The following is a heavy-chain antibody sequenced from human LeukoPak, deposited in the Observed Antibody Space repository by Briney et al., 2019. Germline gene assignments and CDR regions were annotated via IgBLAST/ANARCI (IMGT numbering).Heavy chain of an antibody. D-gene: IGHD2-2*01. CDR2: VSGSGGST. CDR1: GFTFSSYA. CDR3: ARQYCTTTRCYYFDH. J-gene: IGHJ4*02. Sequence: GGSLRLSCAASGFTFSSYAMSWVRQAPGKGLEWVSGVSGSGGSTYYADPVQGRFSISRDNSKNTLYLQMNSLSAEDTAVYYCARQYCTTTRCYYFDHWGQGTLVTVSS. V-gene: IGHV3-23*01.